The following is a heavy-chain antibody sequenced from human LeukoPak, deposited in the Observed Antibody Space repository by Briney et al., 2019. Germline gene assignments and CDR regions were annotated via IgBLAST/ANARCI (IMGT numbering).Heavy chain of an antibody. J-gene: IGHJ6*03. V-gene: IGHV1-8*03. D-gene: IGHD2-2*01. Sequence: ASVKVSCKASGYTFTSYDINWVRQATGQGLEWMGWMNPNSGNTGYAQKFQGRVTITRNTSISTAYMELSSLRSEDTAVYYCARGFIVVVPAALTDYYYYMDVWGKGTTVTVSS. CDR3: ARGFIVVVPAALTDYYYYMDV. CDR1: GYTFTSYD. CDR2: MNPNSGNT.